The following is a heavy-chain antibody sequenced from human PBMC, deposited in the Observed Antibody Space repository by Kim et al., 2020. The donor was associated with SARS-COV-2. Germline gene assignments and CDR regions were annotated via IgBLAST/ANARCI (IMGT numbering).Heavy chain of an antibody. CDR2: IKEDGNEK. Sequence: GGSLRLSCAVSGFTFSNYWMSWVRQAPGKGLEWVANIKEDGNEKYYVDSVRGRFTISRDNAYDSLYLQMNSLGAEDTAVYFCARGGGSASTAPRHDYWGQGTLVTVSS. CDR1: GFTFSNYW. CDR3: ARGGGSASTAPRHDY. D-gene: IGHD6-19*01. J-gene: IGHJ4*02. V-gene: IGHV3-7*03.